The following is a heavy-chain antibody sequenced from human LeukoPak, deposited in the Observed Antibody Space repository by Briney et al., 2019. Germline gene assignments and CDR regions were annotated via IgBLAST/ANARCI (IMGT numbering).Heavy chain of an antibody. CDR3: AREYCSSTSCSDWFDP. Sequence: ASVKVSGKASGYTFTGYYMHWVRQAPGQGLEWMGWINPNSGATTNAQKFQGRVTMTRDTSISTAYMELSRLRSDDTAVYYCAREYCSSTSCSDWFDPWGQGTLVTVSS. V-gene: IGHV1-2*02. J-gene: IGHJ5*02. CDR2: INPNSGAT. D-gene: IGHD2-2*01. CDR1: GYTFTGYY.